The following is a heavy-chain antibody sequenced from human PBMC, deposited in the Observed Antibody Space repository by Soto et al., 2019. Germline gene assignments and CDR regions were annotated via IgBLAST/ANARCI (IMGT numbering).Heavy chain of an antibody. Sequence: GESLKISCKGSGYSFTSYWIGWVRQMPGKGLEWMGIIYPGDSDTRYSPSFQGQFTISADKSISTAYLQWSSLKASDTAMYYCATNTGSHYYGSGRYDAFDIWGQGTMVTVSS. CDR2: IYPGDSDT. CDR3: ATNTGSHYYGSGRYDAFDI. V-gene: IGHV5-51*01. D-gene: IGHD3-10*01. CDR1: GYSFTSYW. J-gene: IGHJ3*02.